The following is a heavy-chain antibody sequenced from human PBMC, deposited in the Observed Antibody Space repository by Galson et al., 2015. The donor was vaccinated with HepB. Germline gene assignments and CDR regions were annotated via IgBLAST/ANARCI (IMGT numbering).Heavy chain of an antibody. CDR3: AREDGGGGSYRYTAGFGY. D-gene: IGHD3-16*02. CDR1: GYTFTGYY. CDR2: INPNSGGT. V-gene: IGHV1-2*06. Sequence: SVKVSCKASGYTFTGYYMHWVRQAPGQGLEWMGRINPNSGGTNYAQKFQGRVTLTRDTSISTAYMELSRLRSDDTAVYYCAREDGGGGSYRYTAGFGYWGQGTLVTVSS. J-gene: IGHJ4*02.